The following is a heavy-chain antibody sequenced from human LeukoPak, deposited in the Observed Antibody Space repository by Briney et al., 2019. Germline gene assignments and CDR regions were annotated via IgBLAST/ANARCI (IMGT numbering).Heavy chain of an antibody. CDR2: ISSSGGTK. D-gene: IGHD6-19*01. CDR1: GFTFTTYA. J-gene: IGHJ4*02. V-gene: IGHV3-23*01. Sequence: GGSLRLSCAASGFTFTTYAMSWVRQAPGKGPEWISTISSSGGTKYYADSVKGRFTVSRDNSKNTLYLQMNSLRAEDTAVYYCAKDGSGWYSYFDSWGQGTLVTVSS. CDR3: AKDGSGWYSYFDS.